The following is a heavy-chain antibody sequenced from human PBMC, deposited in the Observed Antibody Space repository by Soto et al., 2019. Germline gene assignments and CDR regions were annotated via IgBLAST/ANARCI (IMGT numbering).Heavy chain of an antibody. CDR2: ISSSGSTI. V-gene: IGHV3-11*01. CDR1: GFTFSDYY. CDR3: ARDLQEWMAAFDI. J-gene: IGHJ3*02. Sequence: GGSLRLSCAASGFTFSDYYMSWIRQAPGKGLEWVSYISSSGSTIYYADSVKGRFTISRDNAKNSLYLQMNSLRAEDTAVYYCARDLQEWMAAFDIWGQGTMVTVSS. D-gene: IGHD3-3*01.